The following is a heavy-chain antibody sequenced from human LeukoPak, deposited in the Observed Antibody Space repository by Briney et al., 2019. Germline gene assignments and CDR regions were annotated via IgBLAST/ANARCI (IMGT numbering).Heavy chain of an antibody. CDR2: IDRPAKSYAT. CDR3: TRDRGTYNWLDP. Sequence: PGGSLRLSCAASGFTFSDSAIHWVRQASGKGLEWVGLIDRPAKSYATAYGASVGGRFTISRDDSKNTAYLQMDSLKTEDTALYYCTRDRGTYNWLDPWGQGTLVTVSS. D-gene: IGHD1-26*01. J-gene: IGHJ5*02. CDR1: GFTFSDSA. V-gene: IGHV3-73*01.